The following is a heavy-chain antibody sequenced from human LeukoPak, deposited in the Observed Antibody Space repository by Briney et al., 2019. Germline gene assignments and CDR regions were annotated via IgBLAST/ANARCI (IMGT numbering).Heavy chain of an antibody. D-gene: IGHD3-3*01. J-gene: IGHJ4*02. CDR2: XXYSGST. CDR1: GGSISSYY. CDR3: ASANYDFWSGYYTGPFDY. V-gene: IGHV4-59*01. Sequence: KPSETLSLTCTVSGGSISSYYWSWIRQPPGKGXXXXXXXXYSGSTXXNXSLKSRVTISVDTSKNQFSLKLSSVTAADTAVYYCASANYDFWSGYYTGPFDYWGQGTLVTVSS.